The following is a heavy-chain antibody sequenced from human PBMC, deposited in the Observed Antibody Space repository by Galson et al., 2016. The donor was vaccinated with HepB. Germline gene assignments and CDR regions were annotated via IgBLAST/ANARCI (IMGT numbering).Heavy chain of an antibody. J-gene: IGHJ5*02. CDR1: GLSFRSYG. Sequence: SLRLSCAASGLSFRSYGMHWVRQAPGKGLEWVAVISYDGTKRSYGDSVRGRFTISRDNSKNTLYLEMNSPRAEDTAVYYCAKDEYTIGWGLPWFDPWGQGTLVTVSS. CDR2: ISYDGTKR. CDR3: AKDEYTIGWGLPWFDP. D-gene: IGHD3-10*01. V-gene: IGHV3-30*18.